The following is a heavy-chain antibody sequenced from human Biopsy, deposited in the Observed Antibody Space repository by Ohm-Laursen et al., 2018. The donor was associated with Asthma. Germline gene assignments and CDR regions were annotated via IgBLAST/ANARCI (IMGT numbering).Heavy chain of an antibody. D-gene: IGHD4-17*01. J-gene: IGHJ4*02. CDR3: ASDFPKDYVRYNFQF. CDR1: GYSLTDLS. Sequence: ASVKVSCKISGYSLTDLSMHWVRQAPGQGLEWMGGHDHEEGGTVNAWRFQGRVTMTEDTSTDTAHMELSSLSSDDTAVYYCASDFPKDYVRYNFQFWGQRTLVTVSS. CDR2: HDHEEGGT. V-gene: IGHV1-24*01.